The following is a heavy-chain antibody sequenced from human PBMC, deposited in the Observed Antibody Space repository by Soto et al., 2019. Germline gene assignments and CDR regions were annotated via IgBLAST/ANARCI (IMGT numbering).Heavy chain of an antibody. J-gene: IGHJ5*01. Sequence: QGLLIQSGAEVRRPGATVKISCKASENTFTNFFFHWVRQAPGRSLEWLGMVNPTFGVTKYEQRFQGRPTMTGDTSTSTVFLEVRGLTSNDTALYFCARVTYGDYNFLDSWGHGTLVTVSS. CDR3: ARVTYGDYNFLDS. CDR2: VNPTFGVT. CDR1: ENTFTNFF. D-gene: IGHD4-17*01. V-gene: IGHV1-46*01.